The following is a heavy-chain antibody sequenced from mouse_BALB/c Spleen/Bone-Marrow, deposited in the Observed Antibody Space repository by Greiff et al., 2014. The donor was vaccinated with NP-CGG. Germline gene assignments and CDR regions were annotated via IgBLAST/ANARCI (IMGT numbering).Heavy chain of an antibody. D-gene: IGHD1-2*01. Sequence: VQLKESGGNLVKPGGSLKLSCAASGFTFSDYCMYWVRQTPEKRLEWVATISDGGSYTYYPDSVKGRFTISRDNAKNSLYLQMNSLKSEDSAMYYCARGGAHYYGRGFTYWGQGTLVTVSA. V-gene: IGHV5-4*02. CDR1: GFTFSDYC. CDR3: ARGGAHYYGRGFTY. J-gene: IGHJ3*01. CDR2: ISDGGSYT.